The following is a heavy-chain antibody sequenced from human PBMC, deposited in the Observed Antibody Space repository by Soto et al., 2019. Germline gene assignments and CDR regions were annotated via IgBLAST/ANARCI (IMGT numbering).Heavy chain of an antibody. CDR3: ARDQVYYYDSSGYYYALGMDF. J-gene: IGHJ6*02. CDR1: GGSISSYY. Sequence: SETLSLTCTVSGGSISSYYWSWIRQPPGKGLEWIGYIYYSGSTNYNPSLKSRVTISVDTSKNQFSLKLSSVTAADTAVYYCARDQVYYYDSSGYYYALGMDFWGQGTTVTVSS. CDR2: IYYSGST. D-gene: IGHD3-22*01. V-gene: IGHV4-59*01.